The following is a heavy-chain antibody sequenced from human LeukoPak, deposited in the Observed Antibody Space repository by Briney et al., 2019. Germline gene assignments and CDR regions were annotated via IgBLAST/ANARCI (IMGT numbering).Heavy chain of an antibody. J-gene: IGHJ6*02. CDR1: GFTFSSYW. V-gene: IGHV3-74*01. D-gene: IGHD2-15*01. CDR2: INSDGSST. CDR3: VKDLGSAITSALALDV. Sequence: GGSLRLSCAASGFTFSSYWMHWVRQAPGKGLVWVSRINSDGSSTSYADSVKGRFTISRDNAKNTLYLQMSSLRPDDSAVYYCVKDLGSAITSALALDVWGQGTTVTVSS.